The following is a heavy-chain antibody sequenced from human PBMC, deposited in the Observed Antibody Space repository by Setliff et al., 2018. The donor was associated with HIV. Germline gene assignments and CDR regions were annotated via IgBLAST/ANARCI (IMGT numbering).Heavy chain of an antibody. CDR2: IYPGDSDT. D-gene: IGHD2-15*01. CDR3: ARAAIGYCSGGSCYTTEYFQH. J-gene: IGHJ1*01. Sequence: PGESLKISCKGSGYFFPGSWIGWVRQMPGKGLEWVAIIYPGDSDTRYSPSFQGQVTISVDKSINTAYLQWTSLKASDTGMYYCARAAIGYCSGGSCYTTEYFQHWGQGTLVTVSS. CDR1: GYFFPGSW. V-gene: IGHV5-51*01.